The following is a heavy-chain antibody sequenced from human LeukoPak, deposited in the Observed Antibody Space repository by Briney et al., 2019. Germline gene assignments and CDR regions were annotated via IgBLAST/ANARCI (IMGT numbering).Heavy chain of an antibody. V-gene: IGHV3-23*01. J-gene: IGHJ4*02. D-gene: IGHD5-12*01. CDR2: ISGSGGST. CDR3: AKEGRGYSGYDYKDY. Sequence: GGSLRLSCAASGFPFVKSWMHWVRQAPGKGLEWVSAISGSGGSTYYADSVKGRFTISRDNSKNTLYLQMNSLRAEDTAVYYCAKEGRGYSGYDYKDYWGQGTLVTVSS. CDR1: GFPFVKSW.